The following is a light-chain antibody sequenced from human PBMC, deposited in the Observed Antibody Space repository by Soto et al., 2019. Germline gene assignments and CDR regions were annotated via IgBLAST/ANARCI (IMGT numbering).Light chain of an antibody. CDR2: DAS. Sequence: EIVLTQSPATLSLSPGERATLSCRASQSVSSYLAWNQRKPGQAPRLLIYDASNRATGIPARFSGSGSGTDFTLTISSLEPEDFAVYYCQQRSNWPPWTFGQGTKVEIK. CDR3: QQRSNWPPWT. CDR1: QSVSSY. J-gene: IGKJ1*01. V-gene: IGKV3-11*01.